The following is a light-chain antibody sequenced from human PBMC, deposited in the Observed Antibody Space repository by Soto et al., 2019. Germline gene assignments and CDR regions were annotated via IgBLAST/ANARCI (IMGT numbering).Light chain of an antibody. V-gene: IGKV3D-20*02. CDR1: QSVSSSY. J-gene: IGKJ1*01. Sequence: EIVLTQSPGTLSLSPGERATLSCRASQSVSSSYLAWYQQKPGQAPRLLIYDISTRATGVPARFSGSGSGTEFTLTISGLQSEDFALYYCQQRSNWPPLTFGQGTKVDI. CDR2: DIS. CDR3: QQRSNWPPLT.